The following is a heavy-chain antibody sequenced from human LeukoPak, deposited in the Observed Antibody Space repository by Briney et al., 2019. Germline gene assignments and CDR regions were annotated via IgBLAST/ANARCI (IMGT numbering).Heavy chain of an antibody. CDR1: GYTFTSYD. Sequence: ASVKVSCKASGYTFTSYDINWVRQATGQGLEWMGIINPSGGSTSYAQKFQGRVTMTRDMSTSTVYIELSSLRSEDTAVYYCARGTGEQWLTFDYWGQGTLVTVSS. V-gene: IGHV1-46*01. CDR2: INPSGGST. J-gene: IGHJ4*02. CDR3: ARGTGEQWLTFDY. D-gene: IGHD3/OR15-3a*01.